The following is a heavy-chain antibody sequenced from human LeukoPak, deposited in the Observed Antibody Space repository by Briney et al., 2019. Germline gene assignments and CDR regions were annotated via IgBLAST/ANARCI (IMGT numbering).Heavy chain of an antibody. Sequence: GGSLRLSCGASGFTFSRYGMHWVRQAPGKGLEWVAIIWYDGSNKYYADSVKGRFTISRDNSKNTLYLQMNSLRAEDTAVYYCARCYGGYWGQGTLVTVSS. CDR3: ARCYGGY. CDR1: GFTFSRYG. J-gene: IGHJ4*02. V-gene: IGHV3-33*01. D-gene: IGHD2-15*01. CDR2: IWYDGSNK.